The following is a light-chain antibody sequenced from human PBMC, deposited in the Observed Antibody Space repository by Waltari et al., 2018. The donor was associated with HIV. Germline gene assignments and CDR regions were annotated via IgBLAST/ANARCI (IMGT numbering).Light chain of an antibody. CDR3: HQHNYSPRS. V-gene: IGKV3-15*01. CDR1: DSIGNN. Sequence: VMTQSPATLSVSPGGSATISCRTSDSIGNNLIWYQQRPGQAPRVLIYGAATRAPGIPGRITGSVSGTEFTLTINNLQPEDTAVYYCHQHNYSPRSFGQGTRVDLK. J-gene: IGKJ1*01. CDR2: GAA.